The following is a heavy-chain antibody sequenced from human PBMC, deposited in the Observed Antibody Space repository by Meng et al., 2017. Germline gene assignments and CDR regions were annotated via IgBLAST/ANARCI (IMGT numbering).Heavy chain of an antibody. V-gene: IGHV3-30*04. J-gene: IGHJ4*02. CDR1: GFIFSSYA. CDR2: ISYDGSNK. CDR3: ARGGDIVVVLGWTDY. Sequence: GESLKISCAASGFIFSSYAMGWVRQAPGKGLEWVAVISYDGSNKYYADSVKGRFTISRDNSKNTLYLQMNSLRAEDTAVYYCARGGDIVVVLGWTDYWGQGTLVTVSS. D-gene: IGHD2-2*01.